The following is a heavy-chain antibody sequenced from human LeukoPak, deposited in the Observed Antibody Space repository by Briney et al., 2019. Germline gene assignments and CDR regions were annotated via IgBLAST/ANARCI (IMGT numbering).Heavy chain of an antibody. Sequence: GGSLRLSCAASGFTFSSYSMNWVRQAPGKGLEWVSSISSSSSYIYYADSVKGRLTISRDNAKNSLYLQMNSLRAEDTAVYYCARRGFLEWLSYAFDIWGQGTMVTVSS. CDR1: GFTFSSYS. J-gene: IGHJ3*02. V-gene: IGHV3-21*06. D-gene: IGHD3-3*01. CDR2: ISSSSSYI. CDR3: ARRGFLEWLSYAFDI.